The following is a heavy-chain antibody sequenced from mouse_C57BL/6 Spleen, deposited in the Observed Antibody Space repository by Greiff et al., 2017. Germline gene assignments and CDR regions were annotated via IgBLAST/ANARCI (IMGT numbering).Heavy chain of an antibody. CDR1: GYTFTSYG. CDR3: ARSDDGYYEDAMDY. CDR2: IYPRSGNT. Sequence: VQLQPSGAELARPGASVKLSCKASGYTFTSYGISWVKQRTGQGLEWIGEIYPRSGNTYYNEKFKGKATLTADKSSSTAYMELRSLTSEDSAVYFCARSDDGYYEDAMDYWGQGTSVTVSS. J-gene: IGHJ4*01. V-gene: IGHV1-81*01. D-gene: IGHD2-3*01.